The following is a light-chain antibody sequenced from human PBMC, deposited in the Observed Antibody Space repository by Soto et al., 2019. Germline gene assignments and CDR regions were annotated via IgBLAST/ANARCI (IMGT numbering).Light chain of an antibody. CDR1: QSVLYSSNNKNY. CDR2: WAS. CDR3: QYYTLYSGP. J-gene: IGKJ1*01. Sequence: DIVMTQSPDSLAVSLGERATINCKSSQSVLYSSNNKNYLAWYQQKPGQPPKLLIYWASTRESGVPDRFSGSGSGTDFTLTISSLQPDDIGIYYCQYYTLYSGPFGQGTRV. V-gene: IGKV4-1*01.